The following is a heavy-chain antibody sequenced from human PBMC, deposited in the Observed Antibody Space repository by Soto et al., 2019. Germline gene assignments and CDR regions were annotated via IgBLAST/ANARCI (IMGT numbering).Heavy chain of an antibody. Sequence: HPGGSLRLSCTASGLTFGYYTMSWFRQSPGKGLEWVGFIRSKAYGVTTEYAASVKGRFTISRDDSKSIAYLQMNSLKTEDTAVYYCTPIVVVPAAISYYYGMDVWGQGTTVTVSS. V-gene: IGHV3-49*03. CDR2: IRSKAYGVTT. CDR1: GLTFGYYT. D-gene: IGHD2-2*01. J-gene: IGHJ6*02. CDR3: TPIVVVPAAISYYYGMDV.